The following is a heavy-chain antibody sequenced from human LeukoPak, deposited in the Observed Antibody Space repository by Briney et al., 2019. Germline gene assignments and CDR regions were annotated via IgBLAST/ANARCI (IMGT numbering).Heavy chain of an antibody. Sequence: SQTLSLTCTVSGGSISSGDYYWSWIRQPPGKGLEWIGYIYYSGSTYYNPSLKSRVTISGDMSKNQFSLKLSSVTAADTAVYYCVLLPHYYDSSVLDYWGQGTLVTVSS. D-gene: IGHD3-22*01. CDR1: GGSISSGDYY. V-gene: IGHV4-30-4*01. CDR2: IYYSGST. CDR3: VLLPHYYDSSVLDY. J-gene: IGHJ4*02.